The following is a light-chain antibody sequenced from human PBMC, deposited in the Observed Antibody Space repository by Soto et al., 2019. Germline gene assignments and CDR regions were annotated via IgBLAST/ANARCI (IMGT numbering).Light chain of an antibody. Sequence: EIVLTQSPGTLSLSPGERATLSCRASQSVSSSYLAWYQQRPGQAPSLLIYGASSRATGIPDRFSGRGSGTDFTLTITRLEPEDFAVYYCQQYGSPLITFGHGTRLEIK. CDR3: QQYGSPLIT. V-gene: IGKV3-20*01. J-gene: IGKJ5*01. CDR2: GAS. CDR1: QSVSSSY.